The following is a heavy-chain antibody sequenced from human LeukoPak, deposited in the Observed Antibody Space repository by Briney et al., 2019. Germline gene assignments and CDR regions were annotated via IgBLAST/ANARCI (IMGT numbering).Heavy chain of an antibody. D-gene: IGHD3-10*01. V-gene: IGHV3-20*04. J-gene: IGHJ4*02. CDR1: GFTFDDYG. CDR3: ARGQVGLLWFGESPPDY. Sequence: PGGSLRLSCAASGFTFDDYGMSWVRQAPGKGLEWVSGINWNGGSTGYADSVKGRFTISRDNAKNSLYLQMNSLRAEDTALYYCARGQVGLLWFGESPPDYWGQGTLVTVSS. CDR2: INWNGGST.